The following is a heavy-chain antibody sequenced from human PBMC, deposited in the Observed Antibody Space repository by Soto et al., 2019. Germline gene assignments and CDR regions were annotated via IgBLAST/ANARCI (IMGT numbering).Heavy chain of an antibody. V-gene: IGHV4-30-2*01. CDR3: ARVQAITMVRGEGWFDP. CDR1: GGSISSGGYS. Sequence: TLSLTCAVSGGSISSGGYSWSWIRQPPGKGLEWIGYIYHSGSTYYNPSLKSRVTISVDRSKNQFSLKLSSVTAADTAVYYCARVQAITMVRGEGWFDPWGQGTLVTVSS. J-gene: IGHJ5*02. D-gene: IGHD3-10*01. CDR2: IYHSGST.